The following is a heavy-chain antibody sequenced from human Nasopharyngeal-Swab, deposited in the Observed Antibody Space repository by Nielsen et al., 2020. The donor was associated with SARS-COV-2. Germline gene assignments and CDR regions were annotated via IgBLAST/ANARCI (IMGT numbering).Heavy chain of an antibody. Sequence: VRQAPGKGLEWVAVISYDGSNKYYADSVKGRFTISRDNSKNTLYLQMNSLRAEDTAVYYCAKGGYSYGYYYYYYMDVWGKGTTGTVSS. V-gene: IGHV3-30*18. CDR2: ISYDGSNK. CDR3: AKGGYSYGYYYYYYMDV. D-gene: IGHD5-18*01. J-gene: IGHJ6*03.